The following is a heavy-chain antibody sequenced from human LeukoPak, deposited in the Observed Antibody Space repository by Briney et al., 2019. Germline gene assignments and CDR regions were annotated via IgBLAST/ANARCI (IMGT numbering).Heavy chain of an antibody. J-gene: IGHJ3*02. Sequence: ASVKVSCKASGYTFTSYGISWVRQAPGQGLEWMGWISAYNGNTNYAQKLQGRVTMTTDTSTSTAYMELRSLRSDDTAMYYCARDRTRRGAFDIWGQGTMVTVSS. D-gene: IGHD1-7*01. V-gene: IGHV1-18*01. CDR2: ISAYNGNT. CDR3: ARDRTRRGAFDI. CDR1: GYTFTSYG.